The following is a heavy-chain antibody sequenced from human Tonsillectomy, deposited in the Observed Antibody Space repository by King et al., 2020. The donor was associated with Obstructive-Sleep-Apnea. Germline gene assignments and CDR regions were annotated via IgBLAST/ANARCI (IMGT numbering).Heavy chain of an antibody. D-gene: IGHD2-21*02. CDR3: ARDLGHIGVVTRGNY. V-gene: IGHV4-4*02. CDR1: GGSISISNW. Sequence: VQLQESGPGLVKPSGTLSLTCAVSGGSISISNWWSWVRQPPGKGLEWIGEIYHTGSTNYNPSLKSRVTISVDKSKNHFSLKLSSVTAADTAVYYCARDLGHIGVVTRGNYWGQGTLVTVSS. CDR2: IYHTGST. J-gene: IGHJ4*02.